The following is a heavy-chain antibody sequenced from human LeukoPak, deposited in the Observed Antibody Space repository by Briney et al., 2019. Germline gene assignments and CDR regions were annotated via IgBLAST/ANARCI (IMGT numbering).Heavy chain of an antibody. CDR1: GFTFSSYA. CDR3: ARDPRETIAAAGTFDY. V-gene: IGHV3-30-3*01. D-gene: IGHD6-13*01. J-gene: IGHJ4*02. CDR2: TSYDGSNK. Sequence: GGSLRLSCAASGFTFSSYAMHWVRQAPGKGLEWVAVTSYDGSNKYYADSVKGRFTISRGNSKNTLYLQMNSLRAEETAVYYCARDPRETIAAAGTFDYWGQGTLVTVSS.